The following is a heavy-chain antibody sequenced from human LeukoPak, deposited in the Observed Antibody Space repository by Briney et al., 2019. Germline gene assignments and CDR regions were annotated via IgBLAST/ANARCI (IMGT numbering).Heavy chain of an antibody. D-gene: IGHD3-3*01. CDR1: PGSISSYY. Sequence: SETLSLTCSVSPGSISSYYWNWIRQAPGKGLEWIGYIYYIGSTNYNPSLASRVTMSIDRSNNQFSLKLRSVTPAATAVYSCASSPLQNFDSWNSYFDNWGQGTVVTVSS. CDR2: IYYIGST. J-gene: IGHJ4*02. CDR3: ASSPLQNFDSWNSYFDN. V-gene: IGHV4-59*01.